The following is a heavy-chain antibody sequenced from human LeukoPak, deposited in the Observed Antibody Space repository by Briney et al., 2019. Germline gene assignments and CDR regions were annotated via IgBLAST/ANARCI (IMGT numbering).Heavy chain of an antibody. V-gene: IGHV1-46*01. CDR3: ARVHHYFDIAFDY. J-gene: IGHJ4*02. CDR2: INPSGGST. Sequence: ASVKVSCKASGYTFTSYYIHWVRQAPGQGLEWMGMINPSGGSTNYAQTFQGRVTMTRDMSTSTVYMELSSLRSEDTAVYYCARVHHYFDIAFDYWGQGTLVTVSS. D-gene: IGHD3-22*01. CDR1: GYTFTSYY.